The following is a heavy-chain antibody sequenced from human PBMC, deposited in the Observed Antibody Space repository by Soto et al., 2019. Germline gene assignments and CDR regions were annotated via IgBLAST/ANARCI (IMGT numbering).Heavy chain of an antibody. V-gene: IGHV3-13*01. D-gene: IGHD6-6*01. Sequence: PGGSLRLSCAASGFTFSGYDIHWVRQATGNGLEWVSGTNTAGDTYYPGSVKGRITISRENAKSTLYLQMNSLRAGDTAVYYCVRAARRYWYFDLWGRGTLVTVSS. CDR2: TNTAGDT. CDR1: GFTFSGYD. J-gene: IGHJ2*01. CDR3: VRAARRYWYFDL.